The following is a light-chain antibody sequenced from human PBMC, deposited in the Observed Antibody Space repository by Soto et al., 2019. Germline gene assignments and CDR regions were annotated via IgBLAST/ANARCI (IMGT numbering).Light chain of an antibody. CDR1: QSVSSSY. CDR3: QQYGSSGT. J-gene: IGKJ1*01. CDR2: DAS. V-gene: IGKV3-20*01. Sequence: EIVLTQSPGTLSLSPGERATLSCRASQSVSSSYLAWYQQRPGQAPRLLIYDASTRATGIPPRFSGGGSGTDFTLTISRLEPEDFAVYYCQQYGSSGTFGQGTKVDI.